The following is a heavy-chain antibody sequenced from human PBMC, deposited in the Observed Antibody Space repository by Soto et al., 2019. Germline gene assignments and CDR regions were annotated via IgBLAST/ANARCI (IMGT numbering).Heavy chain of an antibody. J-gene: IGHJ3*02. V-gene: IGHV3-33*01. CDR2: IWYDGSNK. CDR3: ARDFSAYDAFDI. CDR1: GFTFSSYG. Sequence: LRLSCAASGFTFSSYGMHWVRQAPGKGLEWVAVIWYDGSNKYYADSVKGRFTISRDNSKNTLYLQMNSLRAEDTAVYYCARDFSAYDAFDIWGQGTMVTVSS.